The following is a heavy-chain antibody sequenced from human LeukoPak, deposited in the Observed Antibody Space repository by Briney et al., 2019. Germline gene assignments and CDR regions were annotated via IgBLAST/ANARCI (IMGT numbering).Heavy chain of an antibody. J-gene: IGHJ4*02. Sequence: SETLSLTCAVYGGSFSGYYWSWIRQPPGKGLEWIGEINHSGSTNYNPSLKSRVTISVDTSKNQFSLKLSSVTAADTAVYYCVRGRSGSSGYYYDYWGQGTLVTVSS. V-gene: IGHV4-34*01. D-gene: IGHD3-22*01. CDR1: GGSFSGYY. CDR3: VRGRSGSSGYYYDY. CDR2: INHSGST.